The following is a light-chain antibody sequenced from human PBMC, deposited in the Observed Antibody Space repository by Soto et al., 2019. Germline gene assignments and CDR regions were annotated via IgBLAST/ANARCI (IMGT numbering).Light chain of an antibody. CDR3: SSYTSSSTWV. CDR2: EVI. Sequence: QSALTQPASVSGSPGQSITISCTGTSSDVGGYNYVSWYQQHPGKAPKLMIYEVINRPSGVSNRFSGSKSGNTASLTISGLQDEDEADYYCSSYTSSSTWVFGGGTKLTVL. J-gene: IGLJ3*02. V-gene: IGLV2-14*01. CDR1: SSDVGGYNY.